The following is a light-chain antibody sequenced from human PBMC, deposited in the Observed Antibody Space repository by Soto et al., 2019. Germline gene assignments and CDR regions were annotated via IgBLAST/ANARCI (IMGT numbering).Light chain of an antibody. CDR2: GAS. V-gene: IGKV3-15*01. CDR3: QQYNNWPPTT. Sequence: EIVMTQSPATLSVSPGERATLSCRASQSVSSNLAWYQQKPGQAPRLLIYGASTRATGIPARFGGSGSGTEFTFTISSLQSEDFAVYYCQQYNNWPPTTFGQGTKLEIK. J-gene: IGKJ2*01. CDR1: QSVSSN.